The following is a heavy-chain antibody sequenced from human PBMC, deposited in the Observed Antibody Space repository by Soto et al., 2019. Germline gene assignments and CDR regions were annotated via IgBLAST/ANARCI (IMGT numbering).Heavy chain of an antibody. J-gene: IGHJ4*02. CDR3: AKRGIAAQHYFEY. Sequence: GGSLILSCAGSGFTFSNYSMSWVRQAPGKGLEWVSIISVSGGTTFYADSVKGRFTVSRDNSKNTLYLQMSDLRAEDTALYYCAKRGIAAQHYFEYWAREPWSPSPQ. CDR2: ISVSGGTT. D-gene: IGHD6-6*01. CDR1: GFTFSNYS. V-gene: IGHV3-23*01.